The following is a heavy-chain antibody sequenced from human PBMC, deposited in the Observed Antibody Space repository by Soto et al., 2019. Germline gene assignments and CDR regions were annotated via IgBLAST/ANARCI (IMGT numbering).Heavy chain of an antibody. CDR3: ARRAPLYGSGSSRFDP. CDR1: GGSISSSSYY. V-gene: IGHV4-39*01. D-gene: IGHD3-10*01. J-gene: IGHJ5*02. CDR2: ISYSGST. Sequence: PSETLSLTCNVSGGSISSSSYYWGWIRQPPGKGLEWIGTISYSGSTSYNPSLKSRVTISVDTSKNQFSLKLRSVTAADTAVYYCARRAPLYGSGSSRFDPWGQGTLVTVSS.